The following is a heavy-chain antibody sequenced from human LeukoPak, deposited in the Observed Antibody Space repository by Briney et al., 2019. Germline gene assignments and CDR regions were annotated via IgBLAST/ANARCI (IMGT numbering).Heavy chain of an antibody. CDR1: GFPFSSYW. J-gene: IGHJ4*02. CDR3: TRVGYIDEGIDY. D-gene: IGHD5-24*01. Sequence: GGSLRLSCVASGFPFSSYWMTWVRQAPGKGLEWVANIKQDGSKKSYVDSVKGRFTISRDNAKNSLYLEMNSLRAEDTAIYYCTRVGYIDEGIDYWGQGTLVTVSS. V-gene: IGHV3-7*04. CDR2: IKQDGSKK.